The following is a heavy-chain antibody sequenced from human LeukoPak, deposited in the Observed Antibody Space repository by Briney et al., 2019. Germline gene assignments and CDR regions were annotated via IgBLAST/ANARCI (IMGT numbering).Heavy chain of an antibody. CDR1: GGSISNYY. D-gene: IGHD3-22*01. Sequence: SETLSLTCTVSGGSISNYYWNWIRQPPGKGLEWIGYIYYSGTTNYNPSLKSRVTISVDTSKNHFSLKLSSVTAADTAVYYCARSSVPYYYYNYSMDVWGNGTTVTVSS. CDR3: ARSSVPYYYYNYSMDV. V-gene: IGHV4-59*01. CDR2: IYYSGTT. J-gene: IGHJ6*03.